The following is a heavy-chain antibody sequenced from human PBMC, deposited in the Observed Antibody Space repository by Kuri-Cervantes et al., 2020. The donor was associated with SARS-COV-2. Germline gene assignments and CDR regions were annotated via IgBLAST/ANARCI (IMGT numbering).Heavy chain of an antibody. V-gene: IGHV3-30*05. D-gene: IGHD6-19*01. J-gene: IGHJ4*02. CDR2: ISYDGSNK. Sequence: GESLKISCAASGFTFSSYSMNWVRQAPGKGLEWVAVISYDGSNKYYADSVKGRFTISRDNSKNTLYLQMNSLRAEDTAVYYCAREAVVFDYWGQGTLVTVSS. CDR1: GFTFSSYS. CDR3: AREAVVFDY.